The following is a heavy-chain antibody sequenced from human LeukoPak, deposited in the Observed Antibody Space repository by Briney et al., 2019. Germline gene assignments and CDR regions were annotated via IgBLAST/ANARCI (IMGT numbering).Heavy chain of an antibody. J-gene: IGHJ6*03. V-gene: IGHV4-61*02. CDR1: GDSISSGSYY. Sequence: PSQTLSLTCTVSGDSISSGSYYWSWIRQPAGKGLEWIGRIYISGSTNYNPSLKSRVTISMHTSKNQLSLKLNSVTAADTAVYYCASSGQCTNGLCRDVGYMDVWGKGTTVTVSS. D-gene: IGHD2-8*01. CDR3: ASSGQCTNGLCRDVGYMDV. CDR2: IYISGST.